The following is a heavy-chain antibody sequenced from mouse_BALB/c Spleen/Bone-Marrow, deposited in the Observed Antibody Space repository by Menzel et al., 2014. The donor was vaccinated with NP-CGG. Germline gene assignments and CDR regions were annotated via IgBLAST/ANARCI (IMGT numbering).Heavy chain of an antibody. CDR2: ILPGSGTT. Sequence: VQRVESGAELMRPGASVKISCEATGYTFSSYWIEWVKQRPGHGLEWIGEILPGSGTTNYNENFKGKATFTADTSSNTAYMQLSSLTSEDSAVYYCARDYRYDGAMDYWGQGTSVTVSS. CDR3: ARDYRYDGAMDY. V-gene: IGHV1-9*01. J-gene: IGHJ4*01. D-gene: IGHD2-14*01. CDR1: GYTFSSYW.